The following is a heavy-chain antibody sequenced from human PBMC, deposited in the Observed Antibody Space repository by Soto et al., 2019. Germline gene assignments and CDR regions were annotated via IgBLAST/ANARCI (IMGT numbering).Heavy chain of an antibody. CDR2: SSSGYSI. Sequence: GWSXRLSCTASVFIVLIYCIIWFRQAPGKGLECVSSSSSGYSIFYADSVKGRFTISRDNSKNTLFLQMNRLRAEDTAVYYCAKGRGSSWSVVLFEYWGQGALVTVSS. V-gene: IGHV3-23*01. CDR3: AKGRGSSWSVVLFEY. CDR1: VFIVLIYC. J-gene: IGHJ4*02. D-gene: IGHD6-13*01.